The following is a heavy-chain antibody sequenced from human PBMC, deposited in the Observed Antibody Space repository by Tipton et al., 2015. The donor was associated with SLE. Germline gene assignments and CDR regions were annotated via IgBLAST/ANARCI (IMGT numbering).Heavy chain of an antibody. CDR3: ARVDWELRWFDP. CDR2: IYYSGST. D-gene: IGHD1-26*01. Sequence: TLSLTCAVYGGSFIGYYCSWIRQPPGKGLEWIGYIYYSGSTNYNPSLKSRVTISVDTSKNQFSPKLSSVTAADTAVYYCARVDWELRWFDPWGQGTLVTVSS. CDR1: GGSFIGYY. V-gene: IGHV4-59*01. J-gene: IGHJ5*02.